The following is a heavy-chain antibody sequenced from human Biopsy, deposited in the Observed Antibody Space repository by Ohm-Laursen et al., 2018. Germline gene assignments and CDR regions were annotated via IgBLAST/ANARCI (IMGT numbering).Heavy chain of an antibody. CDR1: GVSITAYY. J-gene: IGHJ6*02. V-gene: IGHV4-4*09. CDR3: ARMDCSGGSCHYYSYGMDV. D-gene: IGHD2-15*01. CDR2: IHHSGST. Sequence: ETLSPTCTVSGVSITAYYWSWIRQPPGKGLECIGNIHHSGSTNYNPSLKSRLTISVDTSKNQFSLKLSSVTAADTAVYYCARMDCSGGSCHYYSYGMDVWGQGTTVTVSS.